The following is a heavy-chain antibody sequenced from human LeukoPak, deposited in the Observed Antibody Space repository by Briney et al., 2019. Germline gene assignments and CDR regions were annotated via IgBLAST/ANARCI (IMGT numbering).Heavy chain of an antibody. CDR3: ARDLRGSGYDP. CDR1: GYTFTDFY. V-gene: IGHV1-2*02. D-gene: IGHD3-10*01. CDR2: INLHRGAT. Sequence: ASVKVSCKASGYTFTDFYIHWVRQAPGQGPEWMGWINLHRGATNYAQKFRGRVTMTRDTSISLVYMELSRLKSNDMAVYYCARDLRGSGYDPWGQGTLVTVSS. J-gene: IGHJ5*02.